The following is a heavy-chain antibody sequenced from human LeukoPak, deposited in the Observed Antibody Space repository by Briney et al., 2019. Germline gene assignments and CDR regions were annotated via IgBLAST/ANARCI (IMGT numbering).Heavy chain of an antibody. J-gene: IGHJ4*02. CDR3: ARAGYSGSYQYYFDY. Sequence: PGGSLRLSCAASGFTFSSYWMHWVRQAPGKGLVWVSRINSDGSSTSYADSVKGRFTISRDNAKNTLYLQMNSLRVEDPAVYYCARAGYSGSYQYYFDYWGQGTLVTVSS. V-gene: IGHV3-74*01. CDR2: INSDGSST. CDR1: GFTFSSYW. D-gene: IGHD1-26*01.